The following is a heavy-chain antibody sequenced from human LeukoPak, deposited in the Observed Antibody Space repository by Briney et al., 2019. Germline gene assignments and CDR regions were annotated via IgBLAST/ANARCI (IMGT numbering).Heavy chain of an antibody. V-gene: IGHV4-59*08. J-gene: IGHJ4*02. CDR2: IYYSGST. D-gene: IGHD5-12*01. CDR3: ARLMYGYSGYNYKFDY. CDR1: GGSISSYY. Sequence: PSETLSLTCTVSGGSISSYYWSRIRQPPGKGLEWIGYIYYSGSTNYNPSLKSRVTISVDTSKNQFSLKLSSVTAADTAVYYCARLMYGYSGYNYKFDYWGQGTLVTVSS.